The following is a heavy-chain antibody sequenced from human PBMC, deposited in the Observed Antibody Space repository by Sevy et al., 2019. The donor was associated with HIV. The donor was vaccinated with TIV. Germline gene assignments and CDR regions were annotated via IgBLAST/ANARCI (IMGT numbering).Heavy chain of an antibody. CDR3: WKNGSNLAASGKHIDV. CDR1: GYTFTGHY. V-gene: IGHV1-2*04. J-gene: IGHJ6*02. CDR2: INPNSGGT. Sequence: ASVKVSCKASGYTFTGHYLHWVRQAPGQGLEWMGWINPNSGGTNYAQKFQGWVTMTRDTSISTAYMELISLISDGTAGYYCWKNGSNLAASGKHIDVWGQGTTVTVSS. D-gene: IGHD6-13*01.